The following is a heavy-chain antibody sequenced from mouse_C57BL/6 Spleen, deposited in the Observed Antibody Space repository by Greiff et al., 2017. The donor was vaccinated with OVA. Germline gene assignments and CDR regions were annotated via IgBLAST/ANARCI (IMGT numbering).Heavy chain of an antibody. J-gene: IGHJ2*01. Sequence: EVKLQESGPGLVKPSQSLSLTCSVTGYSITSGYYWNWIRQFPGNKLEWMGYISYDGSNNYNPSLKNRISITRDTSKNQFFLKLNPVTTEDTATYYCAREDYWGQGPPLTVSS. CDR1: GYSITSGYY. V-gene: IGHV3-6*01. CDR2: ISYDGSN. CDR3: AREDY.